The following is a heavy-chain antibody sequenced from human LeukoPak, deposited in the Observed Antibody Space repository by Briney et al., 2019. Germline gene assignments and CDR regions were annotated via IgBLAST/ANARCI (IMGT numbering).Heavy chain of an antibody. D-gene: IGHD6-19*01. V-gene: IGHV1-18*01. J-gene: IGHJ4*02. CDR2: ISAYNGNT. CDR3: VGSDHSSDFDY. Sequence: ASVKVSCKTSGYTFTSYGISWVRQAPGQGLEWMGWISAYNGNTNYAQKLQGRVTMTTDTSTSTAYMELRSLRSDDTAVYYCVGSDHSSDFDYWGQGTLVTVSS. CDR1: GYTFTSYG.